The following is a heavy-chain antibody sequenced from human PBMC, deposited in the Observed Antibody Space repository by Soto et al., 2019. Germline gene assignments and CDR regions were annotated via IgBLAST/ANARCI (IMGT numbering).Heavy chain of an antibody. CDR3: AREVLDYGDYNDFDY. V-gene: IGHV3-21*01. J-gene: IGHJ4*02. Sequence: PGGSLRLSCAASGFTFSSYSMNWVRQAPGKGLEWVSSISSSSSYIYYADSVKGRFTISRDNAKNSLYLQMNSLRAEDTAVYYCAREVLDYGDYNDFDYWGQGTLVTVSS. CDR2: ISSSSSYI. D-gene: IGHD4-17*01. CDR1: GFTFSSYS.